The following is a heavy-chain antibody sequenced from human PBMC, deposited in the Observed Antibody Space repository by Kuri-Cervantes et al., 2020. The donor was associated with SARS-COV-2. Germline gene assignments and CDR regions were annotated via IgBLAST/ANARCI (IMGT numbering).Heavy chain of an antibody. CDR2: ISSSSSTI. D-gene: IGHD6-19*01. V-gene: IGHV3-48*04. Sequence: GESLKISCAASGFTFSSYAMSWVRQAPGKGLEWVSYISSSSSTIYYADSLKGRFTISRDNAKNSLYLQMNSLRAEDTAVYYCASEIAVAGGGYYYYYGMDVWGQGTTVTVSS. CDR1: GFTFSSYA. J-gene: IGHJ6*02. CDR3: ASEIAVAGGGYYYYYGMDV.